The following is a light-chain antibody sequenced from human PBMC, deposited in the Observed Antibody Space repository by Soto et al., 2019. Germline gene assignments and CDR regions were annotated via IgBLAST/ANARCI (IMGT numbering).Light chain of an antibody. Sequence: QSVLTQPASVSGSPGESITISCTGTSSDVGGYNSVSWYHHHPGKGRKLLLCDVGDRASGVSYRFSGSKSGNTASLTISGLQAADEADYFCSSFTSSMTNVFGSGTKVTVL. J-gene: IGLJ1*01. CDR2: DVG. CDR1: SSDVGGYNS. V-gene: IGLV2-14*03. CDR3: SSFTSSMTNV.